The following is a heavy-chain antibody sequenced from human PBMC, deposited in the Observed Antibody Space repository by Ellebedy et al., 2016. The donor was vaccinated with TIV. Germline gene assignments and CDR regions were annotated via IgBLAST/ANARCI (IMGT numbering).Heavy chain of an antibody. CDR2: IHSSGRT. Sequence: MPSETLSLTCTVSGGSLDSTNSYWAWIRQSPGKGLEWLASIHSSGRTYSNPSHKSRVTMSVDTSKNQFSLKLTSVTAADTALYYCERGYSSSWWGVWGQGTLVTVSA. V-gene: IGHV4-39*07. CDR3: ERGYSSSWWGV. D-gene: IGHD6-13*01. CDR1: GGSLDSTNSY. J-gene: IGHJ4*02.